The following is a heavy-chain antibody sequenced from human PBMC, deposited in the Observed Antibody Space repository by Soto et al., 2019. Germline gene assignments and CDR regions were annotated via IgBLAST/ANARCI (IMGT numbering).Heavy chain of an antibody. CDR2: ISGTGGST. J-gene: IGHJ3*02. CDR1: GFTFNNYA. CDR3: AKDLIAAAGAFDI. Sequence: GGSLRLSCAASGFTFNNYAMNWVRQAPGKGLEWVATISGTGGSTYYADSVKGRFTISRDNSKNTLYLQMNSLRAEDTAVYYCAKDLIAAAGAFDIWGQGTMVTVSS. D-gene: IGHD6-13*01. V-gene: IGHV3-23*01.